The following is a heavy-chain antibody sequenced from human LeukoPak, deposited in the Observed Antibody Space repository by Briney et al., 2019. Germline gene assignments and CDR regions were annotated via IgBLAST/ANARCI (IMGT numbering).Heavy chain of an antibody. Sequence: GGSLRLSCAASGFTFSSYSMNWVRQAPGKGLEWVSYISSSSSTIYYADSVKGRFTISRDDARGSLFLQMNSLRVGDTAVYYCAREMTYGSSAFDIWGQGTTVIVSS. J-gene: IGHJ3*02. CDR1: GFTFSSYS. CDR2: ISSSSSTI. V-gene: IGHV3-48*01. D-gene: IGHD6-6*01. CDR3: AREMTYGSSAFDI.